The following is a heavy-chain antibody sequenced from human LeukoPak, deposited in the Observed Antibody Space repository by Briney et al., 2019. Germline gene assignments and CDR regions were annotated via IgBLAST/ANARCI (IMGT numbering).Heavy chain of an antibody. CDR3: ARGRSGSYYGF. V-gene: IGHV1-2*02. Sequence: ASVTVSFKASGYSFTDKYMHWVRQAPGQGLEWMGWINPNSGGTNYAQKFQGRVTMTTDTSKNQFSLKLSSVTAADTAVYYCARGRSGSYYGFWGQGTLVTVSS. J-gene: IGHJ4*02. CDR1: GYSFTDKY. D-gene: IGHD1-26*01. CDR2: INPNSGGT.